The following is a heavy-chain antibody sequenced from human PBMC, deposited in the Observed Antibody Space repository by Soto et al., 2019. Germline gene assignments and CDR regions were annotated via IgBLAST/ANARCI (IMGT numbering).Heavy chain of an antibody. Sequence: VQLVESGGGLVQPGGSLRLSCVASGFTFSSYGMHWVRQAPGKGLEWVAVIWYDGSNKYYADSVKGRFTISRDNSKNTLYLQMNSLRAEDTAVYYCVSKFGEDEYFQHWGQGTLVTVSS. CDR1: GFTFSSYG. D-gene: IGHD3-10*01. CDR3: VSKFGEDEYFQH. V-gene: IGHV3-33*08. CDR2: IWYDGSNK. J-gene: IGHJ1*01.